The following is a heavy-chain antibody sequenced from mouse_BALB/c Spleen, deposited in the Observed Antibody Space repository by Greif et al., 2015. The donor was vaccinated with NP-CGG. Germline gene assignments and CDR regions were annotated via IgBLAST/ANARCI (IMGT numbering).Heavy chain of an antibody. D-gene: IGHD1-1*01. CDR1: GFTFSDYY. CDR2: ISDGGSYT. CDR3: ARDGYYGSSPPYWYFDV. V-gene: IGHV5-4*02. Sequence: EVKLMESGGGLVKPGGSLKLSCAASGFTFSDYYMYWVRQTPEKRLEWVATISDGGSYTYYPDSVKGRFTISRDNAKNNLYLQMSSLKSEDTAMYYCARDGYYGSSPPYWYFDVWGAGTTVTVSS. J-gene: IGHJ1*01.